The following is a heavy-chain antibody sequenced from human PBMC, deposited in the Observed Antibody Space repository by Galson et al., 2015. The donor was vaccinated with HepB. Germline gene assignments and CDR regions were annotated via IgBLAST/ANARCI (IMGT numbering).Heavy chain of an antibody. J-gene: IGHJ2*01. CDR3: ARDPPGFTSGRRLTYFDL. D-gene: IGHD5-12*01. V-gene: IGHV3-23*01. CDR1: GFTFSTYA. Sequence: SLRLSCAVSGFTFSTYAVSWVRQAPGKGLEWVSSISHTGGSTYYADSVKGRFTISRDNSKNTLYLQMTSLRVEDTALYYCARDPPGFTSGRRLTYFDLWGRGTLVIVSS. CDR2: ISHTGGST.